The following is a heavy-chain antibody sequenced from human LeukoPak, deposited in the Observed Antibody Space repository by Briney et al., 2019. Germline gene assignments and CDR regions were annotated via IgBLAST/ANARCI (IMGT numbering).Heavy chain of an antibody. CDR1: GYTFTGYY. CDR2: INPNSGGT. D-gene: IGHD3-10*01. CDR3: ARDSDMVRGAPFDY. V-gene: IGHV1-2*02. J-gene: IGHJ4*02. Sequence: ALVKVSCKASGYTFTGYYMHGVRQAPGQGLEWMGWINPNSGGTNYAQKFQGRVTMTRDTSISTAYMELSRLRSDDTAVYYCARDSDMVRGAPFDYWGQGTLVTVSS.